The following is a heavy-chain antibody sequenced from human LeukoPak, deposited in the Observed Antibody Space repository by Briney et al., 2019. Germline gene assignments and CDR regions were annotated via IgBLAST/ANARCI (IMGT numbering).Heavy chain of an antibody. CDR3: ARIRAHILTGNYIDY. J-gene: IGHJ4*02. CDR1: GFTFSNYW. V-gene: IGHV3-7*01. D-gene: IGHD3-9*01. CDR2: IKGDGSEK. Sequence: GGSLRLSCAASGFTFSNYWMSWVRQAPGQGLEWVANIKGDGSEKYYADSVKGRSTISRDNAKSLFLQMNSLRAEDTAVYYCARIRAHILTGNYIDYWGQGTLVTVSS.